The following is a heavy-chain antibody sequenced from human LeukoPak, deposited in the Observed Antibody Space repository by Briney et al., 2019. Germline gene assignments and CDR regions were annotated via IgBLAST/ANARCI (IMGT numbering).Heavy chain of an antibody. D-gene: IGHD3-16*02. Sequence: GGSLRLSCAASGFTFSSYAMSWVRQAPGKGLEWVSAISGSGGSTYYADSVKGRFTISRDNSKNMLYLQMNSLRAEDTAVYYCAKPRGSYRVYYYFDYWGQGTLVTVSS. CDR2: ISGSGGST. J-gene: IGHJ4*02. CDR3: AKPRGSYRVYYYFDY. V-gene: IGHV3-23*01. CDR1: GFTFSSYA.